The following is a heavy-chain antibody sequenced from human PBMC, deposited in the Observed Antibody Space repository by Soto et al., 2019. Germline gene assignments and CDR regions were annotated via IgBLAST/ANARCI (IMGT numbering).Heavy chain of an antibody. J-gene: IGHJ4*02. D-gene: IGHD6-13*01. CDR1: GGSFSGYY. CDR3: ARGPGLGIAASGTFDY. CDR2: INHSEST. V-gene: IGHV4-34*01. Sequence: SSETLSLTCAVYGGSFSGYYWSWIRQPPGKGLEWIGEINHSESTNYNPSLKSRVTISVDTSKNQFSLKLSSVTAADTAVYYCARGPGLGIAASGTFDYWGQGTLVTVSS.